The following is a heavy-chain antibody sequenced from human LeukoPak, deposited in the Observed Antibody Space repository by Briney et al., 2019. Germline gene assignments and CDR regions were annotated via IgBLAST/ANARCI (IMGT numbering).Heavy chain of an antibody. V-gene: IGHV3-23*01. CDR2: ISGSGGST. CDR1: GFTFSSYA. D-gene: IGHD3-22*01. CDR3: AKGVYYYDSSGYYVYYFDY. J-gene: IGHJ4*02. Sequence: PGGSLRLSCAASGFTFSSYAVSWVRQAPGKGLEWVSAISGSGGSTYYADSVKGRFTISRDNSKNTLYLQMNSLRAEDTAVYYCAKGVYYYDSSGYYVYYFDYWGQGTLVTVSS.